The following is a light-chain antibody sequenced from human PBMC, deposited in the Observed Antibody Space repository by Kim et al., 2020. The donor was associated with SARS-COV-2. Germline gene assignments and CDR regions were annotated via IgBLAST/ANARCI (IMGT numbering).Light chain of an antibody. CDR2: AAS. J-gene: IGKJ1*01. V-gene: IGKV1D-16*01. Sequence: DIKMTQSPSLVSASVGDRLTITCRASQGISSWLAWYQQKPQKSPKSLIYAASSLQRGVPSRFSGSGSGTDFTLTTSSLQPEDFATYYCQQYDSYPRTFGQGTKVDIK. CDR3: QQYDSYPRT. CDR1: QGISSW.